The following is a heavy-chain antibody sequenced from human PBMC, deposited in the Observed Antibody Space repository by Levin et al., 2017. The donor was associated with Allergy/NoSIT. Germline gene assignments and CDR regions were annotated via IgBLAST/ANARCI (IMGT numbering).Heavy chain of an antibody. CDR3: ATYNWNYAHFDY. CDR1: GFTFSSYA. D-gene: IGHD1-7*01. J-gene: IGHJ4*02. Sequence: GESLKISCAASGFTFSSYAMSWVRQAPGKGLEWVSAISGSGGSTYYADSVKGRFTISRDNSKNTLYLQMNSLRAEDTAVYYCATYNWNYAHFDYWGQGTLVTVSS. CDR2: ISGSGGST. V-gene: IGHV3-23*01.